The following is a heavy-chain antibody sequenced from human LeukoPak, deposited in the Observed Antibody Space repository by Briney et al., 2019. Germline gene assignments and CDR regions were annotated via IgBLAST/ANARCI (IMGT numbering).Heavy chain of an antibody. D-gene: IGHD6-13*01. Sequence: SETLSLTCTVSGGSISSSSYYWGWIRQPPGKGLEWIGSFYYSGSTYYSPSLKGRVTISVDTSKNQFSLKLSSVTAADTAVYYCARQGSIAAAGRGFDYWGQGTLVTVSS. CDR1: GGSISSSSYY. CDR3: ARQGSIAAAGRGFDY. J-gene: IGHJ4*02. V-gene: IGHV4-39*01. CDR2: FYYSGST.